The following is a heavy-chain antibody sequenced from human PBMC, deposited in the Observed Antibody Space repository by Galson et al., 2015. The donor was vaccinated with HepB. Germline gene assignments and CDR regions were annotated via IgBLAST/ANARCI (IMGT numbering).Heavy chain of an antibody. J-gene: IGHJ3*01. CDR3: TKGGFIIAGSDAFDV. V-gene: IGHV3-23*01. CDR2: MSGSSGIT. D-gene: IGHD6-13*01. Sequence: SLRLSCAASGFSFSNYAMIWVRQAPGRGLEWVSGMSGSSGITYYADSVKGRFTISRDNSQDTLYLQMNSLRAEDTAIYYCTKGGFIIAGSDAFDVWGQGTMVTVSS. CDR1: GFSFSNYA.